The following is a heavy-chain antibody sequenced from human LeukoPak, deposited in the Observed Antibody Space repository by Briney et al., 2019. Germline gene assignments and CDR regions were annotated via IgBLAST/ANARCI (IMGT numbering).Heavy chain of an antibody. CDR1: GGSITSVGYY. D-gene: IGHD6-13*01. CDR2: IYYSGNT. Sequence: SETLSLTCTVSGGSITSVGYYWSWIRQHPGKGLEWIGYIYYSGNTYYNPSLKSRVTISLDTSKNQFSLKLSSVTAADTAVYYCASAPGPANGQQLAPFDYWGQGTLVTVSS. CDR3: ASAPGPANGQQLAPFDY. J-gene: IGHJ4*02. V-gene: IGHV4-31*03.